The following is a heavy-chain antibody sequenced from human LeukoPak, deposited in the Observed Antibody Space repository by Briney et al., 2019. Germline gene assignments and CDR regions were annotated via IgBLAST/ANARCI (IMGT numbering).Heavy chain of an antibody. Sequence: GGSLRLSCAASGFTFSSYAMHWVRQAPGKGLEWVAVISYDGSNKYYADSVKGRFTISRDNSKNTLYLQMNSLRAEDTAVYYCAREDLSGSYFYYYGMDVWGQGTTVTVSS. CDR2: ISYDGSNK. V-gene: IGHV3-30*04. CDR3: AREDLSGSYFYYYGMDV. D-gene: IGHD3-10*01. J-gene: IGHJ6*02. CDR1: GFTFSSYA.